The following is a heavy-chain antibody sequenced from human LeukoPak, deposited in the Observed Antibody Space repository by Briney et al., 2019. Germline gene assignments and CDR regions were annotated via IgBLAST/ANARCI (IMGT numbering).Heavy chain of an antibody. D-gene: IGHD2-15*01. Sequence: GESLKISCKCSGYSFTTSWIGWVRQMPGKGLEWMGIIYPGDSDTRYSPSFQGQVTISVDKSISTAYLQWSSLKASDTAMYYCATARFCSGGACYAEHWGQGTLVTVSS. J-gene: IGHJ4*02. V-gene: IGHV5-51*01. CDR3: ATARFCSGGACYAEH. CDR1: GYSFTTSW. CDR2: IYPGDSDT.